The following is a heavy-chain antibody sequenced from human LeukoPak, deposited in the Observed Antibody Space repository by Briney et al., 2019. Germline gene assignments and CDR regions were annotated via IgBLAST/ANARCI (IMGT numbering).Heavy chain of an antibody. D-gene: IGHD3-3*01. J-gene: IGHJ4*02. CDR2: IIPIFGTA. V-gene: IGHV1-69*05. CDR1: GGTFSSYA. Sequence: SVKVSCKASGGTFSSYAISWVRQAPGQGLEWMGGIIPIFGTANYAQKFQGRVTITTDESTSTAYMELRSLRSDDTAVYYCACGTYYDFWSGYYGYYFDYWGQGTLVTVSS. CDR3: ACGTYYDFWSGYYGYYFDY.